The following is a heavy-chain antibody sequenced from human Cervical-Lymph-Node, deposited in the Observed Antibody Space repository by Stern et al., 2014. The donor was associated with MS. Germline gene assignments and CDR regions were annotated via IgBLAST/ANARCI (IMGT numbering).Heavy chain of an antibody. CDR3: ARHVQGFDY. CDR2: IYPYDSDT. Sequence: VQLVQSGAEVKKPGESLQISCKLSGYSFTIYYIAWVRQMPGQGLEWMGVIYPYDSDTTYSPSFQGQVTISADKSITTAYLQWSSLRASDTAMYYCARHVQGFDYWGQGTLVTVSS. CDR1: GYSFTIYY. J-gene: IGHJ4*02. V-gene: IGHV5-51*01.